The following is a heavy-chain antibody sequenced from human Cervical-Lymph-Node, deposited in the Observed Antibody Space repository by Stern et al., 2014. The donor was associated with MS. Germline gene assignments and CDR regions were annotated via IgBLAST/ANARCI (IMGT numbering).Heavy chain of an antibody. V-gene: IGHV3-13*01. Sequence: EEQLVESGGGLVQPGGSLRLSCAASGFTFQVFDMHWVRQAPGKGLEWVSGLLSGGHTEYSCSVRGRFTISRDIFRDALFLQMTSLRAVDTAVYYCVRGTGYSSAYHYGMSVWGRGTTVTVSS. CDR2: LLSGGHT. CDR3: VRGTGYSSAYHYGMSV. CDR1: GFTFQVFD. D-gene: IGHD5-18*01. J-gene: IGHJ6*02.